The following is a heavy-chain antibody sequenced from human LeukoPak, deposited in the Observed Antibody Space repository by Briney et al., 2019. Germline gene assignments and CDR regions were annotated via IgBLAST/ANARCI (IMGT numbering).Heavy chain of an antibody. V-gene: IGHV3-30*18. CDR3: AKDLPLPY. J-gene: IGHJ4*02. CDR2: ISYDGSNK. CDR1: GINFHCYC. Sequence: GSLRLFCAASGINFHCYCLHWVRQAPGKGLEWVAVISYDGSNKYYADSVKGRFTISRDNSKNTLYLQMNSLRAEDTAVYYCAKDLPLPYWGQGTLVTVSS.